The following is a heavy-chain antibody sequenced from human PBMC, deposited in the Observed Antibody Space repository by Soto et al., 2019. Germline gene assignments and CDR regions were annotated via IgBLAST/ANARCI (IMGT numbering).Heavy chain of an antibody. CDR3: ARLAADISFYGMDV. CDR2: ISAYNGNI. CDR1: GYMFSSSG. D-gene: IGHD6-13*01. J-gene: IGHJ6*02. V-gene: IGHV1-18*01. Sequence: ASVKVSCKASGYMFSSSGISWVRQAPGQGLEWMGWISAYNGNINYVQKLQGRVTMTTDTSTRTAYMELRSLRSDDTAVYYCARLAADISFYGMDVWGQGTTVTVSS.